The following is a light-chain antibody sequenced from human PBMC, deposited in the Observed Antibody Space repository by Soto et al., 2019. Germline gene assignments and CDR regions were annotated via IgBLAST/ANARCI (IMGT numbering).Light chain of an antibody. Sequence: QSVLTQPPSVSGAPGQRVTISCTGSSSNIGAGYNVHWYQQLPGTAPKLLIYGNSNRPSGVPDRFSGSKSGTSASRAITGLQAEDEADYYCQYYDSSLSGWVFGGGTKLTVL. V-gene: IGLV1-40*01. CDR2: GNS. CDR3: QYYDSSLSGWV. J-gene: IGLJ3*02. CDR1: SSNIGAGYN.